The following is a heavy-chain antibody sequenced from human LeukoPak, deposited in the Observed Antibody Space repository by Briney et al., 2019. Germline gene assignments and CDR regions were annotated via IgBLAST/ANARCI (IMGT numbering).Heavy chain of an antibody. D-gene: IGHD3-9*01. CDR1: GFTFSSYG. CDR2: ISYDGSNK. V-gene: IGHV3-30*03. J-gene: IGHJ6*02. CDR3: ARSYDILTGYYPSYYYYYGMDV. Sequence: GGSLRLSCAASGFTFSSYGMHWVRQAPGKGLEWVAVISYDGSNKYYADSVKGRFTISRDNSKNTLYLQMNSLRAEDTAVYYCARSYDILTGYYPSYYYYYGMDVWGQGTTVTVSS.